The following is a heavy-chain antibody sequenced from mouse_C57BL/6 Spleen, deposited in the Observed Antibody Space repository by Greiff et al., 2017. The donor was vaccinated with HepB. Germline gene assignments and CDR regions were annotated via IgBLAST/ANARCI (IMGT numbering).Heavy chain of an antibody. Sequence: VQLQQPGAELVRPGSSVKLSCKASGYTFTSYWMDWVKQRPGQGLEWIGNIYPSDSETHYNQKFKDKATMTVDKSSSTAYMQLSSLTSEDSAVYYCARRSNYDGSSPCYFDYWGQGTTLTVSS. CDR2: IYPSDSET. CDR3: ARRSNYDGSSPCYFDY. CDR1: GYTFTSYW. D-gene: IGHD1-1*01. J-gene: IGHJ2*01. V-gene: IGHV1-61*01.